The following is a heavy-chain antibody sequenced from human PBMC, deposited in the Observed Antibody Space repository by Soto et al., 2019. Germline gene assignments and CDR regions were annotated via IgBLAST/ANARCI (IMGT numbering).Heavy chain of an antibody. CDR2: IRSKANSYAT. CDR1: GFTFSGSA. D-gene: IGHD2-2*01. CDR3: TFLFPGYPTVY. V-gene: IGHV3-73*01. J-gene: IGHJ4*02. Sequence: PGGSLRLSCAASGFTFSGSAMHWVRQASGKGLEWVGRIRSKANSYATAYAASVKGRFTISRDDSKNTAYLQMNSLKTEDTAVYYCTFLFPGYPTVYWGQGTQVTVSS.